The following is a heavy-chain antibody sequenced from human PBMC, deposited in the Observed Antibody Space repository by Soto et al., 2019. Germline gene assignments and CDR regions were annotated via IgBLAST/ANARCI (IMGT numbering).Heavy chain of an antibody. CDR2: TRNKANSYTT. J-gene: IGHJ5*02. CDR3: SRDLGS. V-gene: IGHV3-72*01. CDR1: GFTFSDHH. Sequence: EVQLVESGGNLVQPEGSLRLSCAASGFTFSDHHMDWVRQAPGKGLEWVGRTRNKANSYTTEYAASVKGRFTISRDDSKTSLYLQMNSLKTEDTAVYYCSRDLGSWGQGTLVTVSS.